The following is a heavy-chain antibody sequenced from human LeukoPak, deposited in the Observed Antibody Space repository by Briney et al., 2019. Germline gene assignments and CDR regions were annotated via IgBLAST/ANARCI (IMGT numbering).Heavy chain of an antibody. D-gene: IGHD3-22*01. CDR3: AKTYYYDSSGYPPAFFDY. V-gene: IGHV3-23*01. CDR1: GFTFSSYA. CDR2: LSSSGSNT. J-gene: IGHJ4*02. Sequence: PGGSLRLSCVASGFTFSSYAMSWVRQAPGKGLEWVSALSSSGSNTHYADSVKGRFTISRDTSKKTLYLQMNSLRAEDTAVYYCAKTYYYDSSGYPPAFFDYWGQGTLVTVSS.